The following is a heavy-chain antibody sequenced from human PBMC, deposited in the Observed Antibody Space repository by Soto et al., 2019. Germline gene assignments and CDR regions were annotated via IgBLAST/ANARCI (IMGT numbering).Heavy chain of an antibody. CDR3: ARDRVDYGDYGAFDI. D-gene: IGHD4-17*01. CDR1: GGSISSYY. CDR2: IYYSGST. J-gene: IGHJ3*02. V-gene: IGHV4-59*01. Sequence: SETLSLTCTVSGGSISSYYWSWIRQPPGKGLEWIGYIYYSGSTNYNPSLKSRVTISVDTSKNQFSLKLSSVTAADTAVYYCARDRVDYGDYGAFDIWGQGTTVTVSS.